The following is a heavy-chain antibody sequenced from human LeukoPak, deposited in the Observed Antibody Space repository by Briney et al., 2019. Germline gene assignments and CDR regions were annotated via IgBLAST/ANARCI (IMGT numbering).Heavy chain of an antibody. CDR1: GYTFTSYD. J-gene: IGHJ6*03. CDR3: ARSVNRYYYYYYYMDV. V-gene: IGHV1-8*03. Sequence: ASVKVSCKSSGYTFTSYDINGVRQATGQGLEWMGWMNPNSGNTGDAQKFQGRVTITRNTSISTAYMELSSLRSDDTAVYYCARSVNRYYYYYYYMDVWGKGTTVTVSS. D-gene: IGHD1-14*01. CDR2: MNPNSGNT.